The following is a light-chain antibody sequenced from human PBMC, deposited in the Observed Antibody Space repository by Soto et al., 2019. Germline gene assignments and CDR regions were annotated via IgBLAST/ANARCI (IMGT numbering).Light chain of an antibody. Sequence: EMVMTQSPATLSVSPGERVTLSCRASESVHRNLAWYQQKPGQGPSLLIYYASTRATGVPDRFTGSGSGTAFTLTISSLQSGDFGVYHCQHYSNWPPTFGPGTKVEIK. V-gene: IGKV3-15*01. J-gene: IGKJ3*01. CDR2: YAS. CDR3: QHYSNWPPT. CDR1: ESVHRN.